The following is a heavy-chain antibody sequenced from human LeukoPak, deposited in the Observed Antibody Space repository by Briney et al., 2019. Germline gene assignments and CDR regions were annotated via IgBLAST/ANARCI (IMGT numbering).Heavy chain of an antibody. V-gene: IGHV4-59*01. D-gene: IGHD2-2*01. CDR1: GGSISSYY. CDR3: ARSGYQLLSGPFDY. CDR2: IYYSGGT. Sequence: SSETLSLTCTVSGGSISSYYWSWIRQPPGKGLEWIGYIYYSGGTNYNPSLKSRVTISVDTSKNQFSLKLSSVTAADTAVYYCARSGYQLLSGPFDYWGQGTLATVSS. J-gene: IGHJ4*02.